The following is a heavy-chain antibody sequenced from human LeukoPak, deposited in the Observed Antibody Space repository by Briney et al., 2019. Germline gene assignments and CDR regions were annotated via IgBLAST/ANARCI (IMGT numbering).Heavy chain of an antibody. Sequence: ASVKVSCKASGYSFTSNGINWVRQAPGQGLEWMGWINTYNGNTNYVQRLQGRVTMTADTSTSIAYMELRSLRSDDTAVYYCASMTPPWSAFDYWGQGTLVTVSS. CDR2: INTYNGNT. J-gene: IGHJ4*02. CDR3: ASMTPPWSAFDY. V-gene: IGHV1-18*01. CDR1: GYSFTSNG. D-gene: IGHD3-3*01.